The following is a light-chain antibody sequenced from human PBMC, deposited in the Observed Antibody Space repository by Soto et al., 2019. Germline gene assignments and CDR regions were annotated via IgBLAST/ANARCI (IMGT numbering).Light chain of an antibody. V-gene: IGKV2-28*01. CDR2: WGS. CDR1: QSLLQSNGNLA. Sequence: DIVLTQSPLSLPVTPCEPASISCRSSQSLLQSNGNLALDWYLQKPWQSPQLLIYWGSIRASGVHDRFSGSGSGTDFTLKSTRVEAEYVGFYYCMQARQAPRTFGLGTKVEIK. CDR3: MQARQAPRT. J-gene: IGKJ1*01.